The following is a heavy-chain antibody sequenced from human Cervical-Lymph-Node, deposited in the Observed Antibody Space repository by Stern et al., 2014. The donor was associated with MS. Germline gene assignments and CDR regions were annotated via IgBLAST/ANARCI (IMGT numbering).Heavy chain of an antibody. CDR2: INTKTGNP. CDR1: GYTFTSYA. Sequence: QVQLVQPGSELKKPGASVKVSCKASGYTFTSYAMKWVRQAPGQGLEWMGWINTKTGNPTYAQGFTGRFVFSLDTSVSTAYLQISGLRAEDSAVYYCATVSSADYPYWGQGTLVTVSS. CDR3: ATVSSADYPY. D-gene: IGHD4/OR15-4a*01. J-gene: IGHJ4*02. V-gene: IGHV7-4-1*02.